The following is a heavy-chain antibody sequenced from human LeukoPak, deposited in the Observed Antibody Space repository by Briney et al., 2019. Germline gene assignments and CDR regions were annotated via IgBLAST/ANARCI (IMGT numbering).Heavy chain of an antibody. CDR3: ARDPNVPAAFYYGMDV. D-gene: IGHD2-2*01. V-gene: IGHV1-18*01. CDR1: GYTFTSYG. J-gene: IGHJ6*02. CDR2: ISAHNGNA. Sequence: ASVKVSCKASGYTFTSYGINWVRQAPGQGLEWMGRISAHNGNANYAQKFQGRVTMTTDTLATTAYMELRSLRSDDTAVYYCARDPNVPAAFYYGMDVWGQGTTVTVSS.